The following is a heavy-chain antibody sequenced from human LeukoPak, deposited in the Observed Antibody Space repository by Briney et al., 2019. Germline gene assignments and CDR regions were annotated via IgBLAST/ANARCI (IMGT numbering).Heavy chain of an antibody. V-gene: IGHV3-30*18. CDR2: ISYDGSNK. D-gene: IGHD3-16*01. CDR1: GFTFSSYG. J-gene: IGHJ4*02. Sequence: GRSLRLSCAASGFTFSSYGMHWVGQAPGKGLEWVAVISYDGSNKYYADSVKGRFTISRDNSKNTLYLQMNSLRAEDTAVYYCAKLSPYWGQGTLVTVSS. CDR3: AKLSPY.